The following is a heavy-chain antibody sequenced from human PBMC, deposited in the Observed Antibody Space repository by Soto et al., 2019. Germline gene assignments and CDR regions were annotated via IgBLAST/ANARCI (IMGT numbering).Heavy chain of an antibody. CDR1: GGSMSSYY. CDR3: ARISTNIAAAGTQTYTFDY. V-gene: IGHV4-59*12. D-gene: IGHD6-13*01. Sequence: SETLSLTCTVSGGSMSSYYWTWIRQPPGKGLEWIGYIYSRGNTNYNPSLKSRVTISVDTSTNQFSLKLNSVSAADTAVYYCARISTNIAAAGTQTYTFDYWGQGTLVTVSS. CDR2: IYSRGNT. J-gene: IGHJ4*02.